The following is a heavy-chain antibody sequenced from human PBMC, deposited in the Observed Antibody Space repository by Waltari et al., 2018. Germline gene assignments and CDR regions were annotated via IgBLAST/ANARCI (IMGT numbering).Heavy chain of an antibody. CDR3: ARGVTTVEY. D-gene: IGHD2-21*02. CDR1: GCTFTNHW. V-gene: IGHV3-7*04. CDR2: IKQDGSEK. Sequence: EVQLVESGGGLVQPGGSLRLSCSGPGCTFTNHWMRWVRQAPGKGPEWVASIKQDGSEKYYVDSMKGRFTISRDNAKNSLSLQMDSLRAEDTAVYFCARGVTTVEYWGQGTLVTVSS. J-gene: IGHJ4*02.